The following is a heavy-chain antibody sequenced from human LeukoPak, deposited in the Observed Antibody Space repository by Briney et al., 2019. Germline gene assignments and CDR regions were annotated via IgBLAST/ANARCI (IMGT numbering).Heavy chain of an antibody. Sequence: GGSLRLSCAASGLSWMNWVRPPPGKGLHWVAMINPDGNQKFHVDSVKGRFTISRDNAKNSLYLQMNSLRVEDTAMYYCTTGDFWGPGTLVTVSS. V-gene: IGHV3-7*01. J-gene: IGHJ4*02. CDR1: GLSW. D-gene: IGHD3-3*01. CDR3: TTGDF. CDR2: INPDGNQK.